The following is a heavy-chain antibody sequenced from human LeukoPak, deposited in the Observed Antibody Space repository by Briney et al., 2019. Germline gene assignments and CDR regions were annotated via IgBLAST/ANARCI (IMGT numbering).Heavy chain of an antibody. D-gene: IGHD3-10*01. J-gene: IGHJ4*02. Sequence: PSQTLSLTCTVSGASIGSGSYYWIWIRQAAEKGLEWIGRISTSGSPNYNPSLKSRVTMSVDTSNNQFSLKLTSVTAADTAIYYCARVHRRGFGEIFIDYWGQGTLVTVSS. CDR2: ISTSGSP. V-gene: IGHV4-61*02. CDR1: GASIGSGSYY. CDR3: ARVHRRGFGEIFIDY.